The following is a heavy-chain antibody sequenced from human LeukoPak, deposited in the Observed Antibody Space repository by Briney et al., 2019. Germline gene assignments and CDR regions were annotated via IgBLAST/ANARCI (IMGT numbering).Heavy chain of an antibody. CDR1: GGSISSYY. J-gene: IGHJ4*02. CDR3: ARTFSTAGPDY. D-gene: IGHD2/OR15-2a*01. CDR2: IYYSGST. V-gene: IGHV4-59*01. Sequence: SETLSLTCTVSGGSISSYYWSWIRQPPGKGLEWIGYIYYSGSTNYNHSLKSRVTISVDTSKNQFSLKLSSVTAADTAVYYCARTFSTAGPDYWGQGTLVTVSS.